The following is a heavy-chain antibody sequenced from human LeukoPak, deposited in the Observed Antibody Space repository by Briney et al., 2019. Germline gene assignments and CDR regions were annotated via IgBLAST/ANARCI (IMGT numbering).Heavy chain of an antibody. D-gene: IGHD6-19*01. CDR2: ISWNSGSI. V-gene: IGHV3-9*01. Sequence: GRSLRLSCAASGFTFDDYAMHWVRQAPGKGLEWVSGISWNSGSIGYADSVKGRFTISRDNAKNSLYLQMNSLRAEDTALYYCAKAGGLAVAGPSHWFDPWGQGTLVTVSS. CDR3: AKAGGLAVAGPSHWFDP. CDR1: GFTFDDYA. J-gene: IGHJ5*02.